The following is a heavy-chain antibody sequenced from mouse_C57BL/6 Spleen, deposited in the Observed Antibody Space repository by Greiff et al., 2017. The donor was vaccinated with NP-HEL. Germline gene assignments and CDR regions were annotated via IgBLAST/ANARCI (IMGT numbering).Heavy chain of an antibody. Sequence: EVQRVESGGGLVKPGGSLKLSCAASGFTFSSYAMSWVRQTPEKRLEWVATISDGGSYTYYPDNVKGRFTISRDNAKNNLYLQMSHLKSEDTAMYYCAREDDYAYYFDYWGQGTTLTVSS. CDR1: GFTFSSYA. V-gene: IGHV5-4*01. J-gene: IGHJ2*01. CDR2: ISDGGSYT. CDR3: AREDDYAYYFDY. D-gene: IGHD2-4*01.